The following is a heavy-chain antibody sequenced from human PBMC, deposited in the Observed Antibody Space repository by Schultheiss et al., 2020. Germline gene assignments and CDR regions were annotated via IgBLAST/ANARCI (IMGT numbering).Heavy chain of an antibody. J-gene: IGHJ6*02. V-gene: IGHV4-4*02. D-gene: IGHD6-13*01. CDR1: GGSISSSNW. Sequence: SETLSLTCAVSGGSISSSNWWSWVRQPPGKGLEWIGEIYHSGSTNYNPSLKSRVTISVDKSKNQFSLKLSSVTAADTAVYYCARDGAYSSSASIMDVWGQGTTVTVSS. CDR2: IYHSGST. CDR3: ARDGAYSSSASIMDV.